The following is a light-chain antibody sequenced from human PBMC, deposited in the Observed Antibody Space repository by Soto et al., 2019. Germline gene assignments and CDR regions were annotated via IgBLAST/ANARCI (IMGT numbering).Light chain of an antibody. CDR2: WAS. J-gene: IGKJ4*01. CDR1: QSVLYSSNNKNY. V-gene: IGKV4-1*01. CDR3: QQYYSTPRFT. Sequence: DIVMTQSPDSLAVSLGERATINCKSSQSVLYSSNNKNYLAWYQQKPGQPPKLLIYWASTRESGVPDRFSGSGSGNDFTLTISSLQAEDVAVYYCQQYYSTPRFTFGGGTKVEIK.